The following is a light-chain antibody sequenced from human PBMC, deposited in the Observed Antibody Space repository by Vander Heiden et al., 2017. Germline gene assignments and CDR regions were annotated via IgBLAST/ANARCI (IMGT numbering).Light chain of an antibody. CDR3: LFSSGGDVL. CDR2: ETA. CDR1: HGRVTNGQS. J-gene: IGLJ3*02. Sequence: QTVVTQEPSLTVLPGTTVTLTCGSSHGRVTNGQSPFWFQQKSGQAPRTLIYETAKRESWTPARFAGSLLGDKAALTISGAQPEDEADYYCLFSSGGDVLFGGGTKLTVL. V-gene: IGLV7-46*01.